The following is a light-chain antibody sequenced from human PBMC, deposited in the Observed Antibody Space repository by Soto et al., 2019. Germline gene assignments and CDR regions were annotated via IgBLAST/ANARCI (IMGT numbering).Light chain of an antibody. CDR3: QSYDSSLSGYV. CDR1: GSNIGAGYE. Sequence: QSVLTQPPSVSEALGQRVTISCTGSGSNIGAGYEAHWYQQVPGTAPKLLIYENNNRPSGVPDRFSGSKSGTSASLAITGLQAEDEAEYYCQSYDSSLSGYVFGTGTKVTVL. V-gene: IGLV1-40*01. J-gene: IGLJ1*01. CDR2: ENN.